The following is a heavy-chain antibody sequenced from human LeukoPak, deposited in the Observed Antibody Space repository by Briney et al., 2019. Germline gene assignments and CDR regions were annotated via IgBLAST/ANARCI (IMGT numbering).Heavy chain of an antibody. CDR2: INQDTLKK. CDR3: ATSRNWNGAEFYFEH. J-gene: IGHJ4*02. D-gene: IGHD1-1*01. V-gene: IGHV3-7*01. CDR1: GSSLSSDW. Sequence: GGSLKLSCAGSGSSLSSDWMTWLRQPPGKGLEWVANINQDTLKKSYLDSVKGRFTISRDHGKNALYLQMNSLRVEDTAVYFCATSRNWNGAEFYFEHWGPGTLVIVSS.